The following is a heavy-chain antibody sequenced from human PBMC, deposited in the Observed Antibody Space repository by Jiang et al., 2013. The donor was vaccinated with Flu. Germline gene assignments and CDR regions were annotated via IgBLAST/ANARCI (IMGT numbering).Heavy chain of an antibody. J-gene: IGHJ3*02. CDR1: GYTFTGYY. Sequence: SGAEVKKPGASVKVSCEASGYTFTGYYIHWVRQAPGQGLEWMGWIYPNSGATNYAQKFQGRVTMTRDTSIGTAYMELSSLRSDDTAVYYCARRPQGAFDIWGQGTMVTVFS. CDR2: IYPNSGAT. CDR3: ARRPQGAFDI. V-gene: IGHV1-2*02.